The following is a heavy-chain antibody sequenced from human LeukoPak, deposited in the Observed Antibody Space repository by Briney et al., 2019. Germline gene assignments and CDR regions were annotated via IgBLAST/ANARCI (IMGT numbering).Heavy chain of an antibody. Sequence: GGSLRLSCAASGFTFSSYWMHWVRQAPGKGLVWASRINSDGSSTTYADSVKGRFTLSRDNAKNTLYLQMNSLRVEDTAVYFFVRDTGYLLFDNWGQGTLVTVSS. CDR2: INSDGSST. D-gene: IGHD6-25*01. V-gene: IGHV3-74*01. J-gene: IGHJ4*02. CDR3: VRDTGYLLFDN. CDR1: GFTFSSYW.